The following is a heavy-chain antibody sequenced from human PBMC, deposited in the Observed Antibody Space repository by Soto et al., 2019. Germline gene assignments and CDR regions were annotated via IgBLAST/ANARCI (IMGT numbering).Heavy chain of an antibody. CDR2: ISNDGSKR. CDR1: GFSFSTYA. V-gene: IGHV3-30-3*01. CDR3: ARSIAVAGLDY. D-gene: IGHD6-19*01. J-gene: IGHJ4*02. Sequence: VVSLILSCATSGFSFSTYAIHWVRQAPGKGLDWVAVISNDGSKRYYTQSVKGRFTISRDNSNNTVDLQMNSLRAEDTALYYCARSIAVAGLDYWGPGTLVTVSS.